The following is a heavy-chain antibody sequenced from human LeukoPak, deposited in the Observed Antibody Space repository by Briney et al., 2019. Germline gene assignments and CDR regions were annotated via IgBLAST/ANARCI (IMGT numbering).Heavy chain of an antibody. D-gene: IGHD3-22*01. CDR2: IIPIFGTA. V-gene: IGHV1-69*05. CDR3: ARDSYDSSGYFSQDAFDI. CDR1: GGTFSSYA. Sequence: SVKVSCKASGGTFSSYAISWVRQAPGQGLEWMGGIIPIFGTANYAQKFQGTVTITTDESTSTAYMEMSSLRSEDTAVYYCARDSYDSSGYFSQDAFDIWGQGTMVTVSS. J-gene: IGHJ3*02.